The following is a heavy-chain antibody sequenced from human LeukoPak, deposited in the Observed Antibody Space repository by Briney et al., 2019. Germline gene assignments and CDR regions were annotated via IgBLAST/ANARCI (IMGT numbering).Heavy chain of an antibody. CDR2: IYYSGST. CDR1: GDSISSSRSY. CDR3: ARTSGSSGWIDY. J-gene: IGHJ4*02. D-gene: IGHD6-19*01. V-gene: IGHV4-39*01. Sequence: SETLSLTCSVCGDSISSSRSYWGWIRQPPGKGLEWIGSIYYSGSTYYNPSLKSRVTISVDTSKNQFSLRLSSVAAADTAVYYCARTSGSSGWIDYWGQGTLVTVSS.